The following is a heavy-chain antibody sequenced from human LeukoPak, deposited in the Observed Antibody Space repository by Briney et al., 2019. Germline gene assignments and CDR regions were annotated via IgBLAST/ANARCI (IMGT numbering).Heavy chain of an antibody. D-gene: IGHD3-9*01. Sequence: ASVKVYCEASGYTFTSYSMYWVSQAPGQRLEWMGWINTGNGNTKYSQKFQGRVTITRDTSASTGYMELSSLRSEDTVVYYCAYDILTGYLGRLDHWGQGTLVTVSS. CDR3: AYDILTGYLGRLDH. CDR2: INTGNGNT. V-gene: IGHV1-3*04. J-gene: IGHJ4*02. CDR1: GYTFTSYS.